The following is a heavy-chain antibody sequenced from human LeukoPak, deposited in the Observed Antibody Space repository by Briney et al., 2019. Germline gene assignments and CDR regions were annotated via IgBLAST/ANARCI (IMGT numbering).Heavy chain of an antibody. V-gene: IGHV3-15*01. CDR2: TKSKTDGGTP. D-gene: IGHD3-3*01. J-gene: IGHJ4*02. CDR3: ATALRGVGF. Sequence: GGSLRLSCAASGITFISAWMNWVRQAPGKGLEWVGRTKSKTDGGTPEHAAPVKGRFIISRDDSKNMLYLQMNSLNSDDTAVYYCATALRGVGFWGQGTLVTVPS. CDR1: GITFISAW.